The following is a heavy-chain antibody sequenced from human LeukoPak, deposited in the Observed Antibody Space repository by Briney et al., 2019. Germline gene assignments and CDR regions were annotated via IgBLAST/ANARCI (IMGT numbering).Heavy chain of an antibody. D-gene: IGHD3-10*01. Sequence: SETLSLTCAVYGGSFSGYYWSWIRQPPGKGLEWIGEINHSGSTNYNPSLKSRVTISVDTSKSQFSLKLSSVTAADTAVYYCARALLWFGELSFDYWGQGTLVTVSS. CDR3: ARALLWFGELSFDY. J-gene: IGHJ4*02. CDR2: INHSGST. V-gene: IGHV4-34*01. CDR1: GGSFSGYY.